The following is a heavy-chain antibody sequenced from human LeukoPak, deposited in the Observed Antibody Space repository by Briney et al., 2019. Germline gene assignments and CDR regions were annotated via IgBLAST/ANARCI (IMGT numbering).Heavy chain of an antibody. CDR2: ITGGCSTT. Sequence: PGGSLTLSCAVSGFTFSSYAMSWVRQAPGKGLEWVSTITGGCSTTYYADSVKRRFTISRDYSKNTLYLQMNSLRAEDAALYYCARESRVAATGRSWFDSWGQGTLVTVSS. CDR3: ARESRVAATGRSWFDS. V-gene: IGHV3-23*01. D-gene: IGHD6-13*01. CDR1: GFTFSSYA. J-gene: IGHJ5*01.